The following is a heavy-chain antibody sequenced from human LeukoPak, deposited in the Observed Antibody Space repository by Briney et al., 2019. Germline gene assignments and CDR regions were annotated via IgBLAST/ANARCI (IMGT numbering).Heavy chain of an antibody. CDR2: ISGSGGST. J-gene: IGHJ4*02. CDR1: GFTFSSYA. D-gene: IGHD2-2*01. CDR3: ANGGRYCSSTSCF. V-gene: IGHV3-23*01. Sequence: PGGSLRLSCAASGFTFSSYAMSWVRQAPGKGLEWVSAISGSGGSTYYADSVKGRFTISRDNSKNTLYLQMNSLRAEDTAVYYCANGGRYCSSTSCFWGQGTLVTVSS.